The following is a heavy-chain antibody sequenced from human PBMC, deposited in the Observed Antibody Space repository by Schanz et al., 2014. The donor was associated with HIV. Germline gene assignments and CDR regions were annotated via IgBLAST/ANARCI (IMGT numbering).Heavy chain of an antibody. V-gene: IGHV3-NL1*01. CDR1: GFNFSSYA. D-gene: IGHD5-12*01. CDR3: ARGDGGYWYYFDY. CDR2: ISWNRGSV. Sequence: QVQLVESGGGVVQPGRSLRLSCAASGFNFSSYAMHWVRQVPGKGLEWVSGISWNRGSVAYADSVKGRFTISRDNSKNTLYLQMNSLRAEDTAVYYCARGDGGYWYYFDYWGQGTLVTVSS. J-gene: IGHJ4*02.